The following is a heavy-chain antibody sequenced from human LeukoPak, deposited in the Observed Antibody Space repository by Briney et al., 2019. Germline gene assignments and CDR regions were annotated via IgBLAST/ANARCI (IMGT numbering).Heavy chain of an antibody. J-gene: IGHJ4*02. V-gene: IGHV3-48*03. CDR1: GFTFSSYE. D-gene: IGHD3-22*01. CDR2: ISSSGSTI. Sequence: GSLRRSCAASGFTFSSYEMNWVRQAPGKGLEWVSYISSSGSTIYYADSVKGRFTISRDNAKNSLYLQMNSLRAEDTAVYYCARGTGYYYDSSGYYGFFDYWGQGTLVTVSS. CDR3: ARGTGYYYDSSGYYGFFDY.